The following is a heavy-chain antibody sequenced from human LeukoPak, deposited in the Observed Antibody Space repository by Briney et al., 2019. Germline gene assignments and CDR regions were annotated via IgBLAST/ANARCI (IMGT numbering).Heavy chain of an antibody. D-gene: IGHD6-13*01. J-gene: IGHJ5*02. V-gene: IGHV3-30*02. Sequence: HTGGSLRLSCAASGFTLSSYGMHWVRQAPGKGLEWVAVIWYDGSNKYYADSVKGRFTISRDNSNITLYLQMNSLRAEDTAVYYCAKDGALGIAAAASSWFDPWGQGTLVTVSS. CDR1: GFTLSSYG. CDR2: IWYDGSNK. CDR3: AKDGALGIAAAASSWFDP.